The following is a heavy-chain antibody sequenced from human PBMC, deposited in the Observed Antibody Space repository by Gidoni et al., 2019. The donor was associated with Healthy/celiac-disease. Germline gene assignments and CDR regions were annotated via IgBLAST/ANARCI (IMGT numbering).Heavy chain of an antibody. J-gene: IGHJ5*02. CDR1: GGSISSSSYY. Sequence: QLQLQESGPGLVKLSETLSLTCTVSGGSISSSSYYWGWIRQPPGKGLEWIGSIYYSGSTYYNPSRKSRVTISVDTSKNQFSLKLSSVTAADTAVYYCARRGVTTGARFDPWGQGTLVTVSS. CDR3: ARRGVTTGARFDP. V-gene: IGHV4-39*01. D-gene: IGHD4-17*01. CDR2: IYYSGST.